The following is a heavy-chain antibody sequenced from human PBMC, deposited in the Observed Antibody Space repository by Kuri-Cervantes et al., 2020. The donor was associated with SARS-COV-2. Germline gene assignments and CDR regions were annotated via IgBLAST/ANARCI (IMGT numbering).Heavy chain of an antibody. CDR3: ARVRRWLQSNDAFDI. CDR2: TYTSGST. V-gene: IGHV4-61*02. J-gene: IGHJ3*02. D-gene: IGHD5-24*01. CDR1: GGSISSGSYY. Sequence: SETLSLTCTVSGGSISSGSYYWSWIRQPAGKGLEWIGRTYTSGSTNYNPSLKSRVTISVDTSKNQFSLKLSSVTAADTAVYYCARVRRWLQSNDAFDIWGQGTMVTVSS.